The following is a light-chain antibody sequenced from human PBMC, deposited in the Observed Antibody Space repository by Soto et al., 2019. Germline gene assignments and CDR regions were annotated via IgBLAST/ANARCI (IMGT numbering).Light chain of an antibody. V-gene: IGLV2-23*03. CDR1: SNDVGSYNL. J-gene: IGLJ2*01. Sequence: QSALTQPASASGSPGQSITISCTGTSNDVGSYNLVSWYQQHPGKAPKLMIYEGSKRPSGVSNRFSGSKSDNTASLTISGLQAEDEADYYCCSYAGSSTFVFGGGTKLTVL. CDR2: EGS. CDR3: CSYAGSSTFV.